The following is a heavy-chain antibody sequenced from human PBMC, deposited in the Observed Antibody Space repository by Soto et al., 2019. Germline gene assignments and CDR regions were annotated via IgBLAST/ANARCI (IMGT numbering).Heavy chain of an antibody. CDR1: GYTFTSYG. D-gene: IGHD2-21*02. CDR3: ARIHDGGNSVGLNN. Sequence: GASVKVSCKASGYTFTSYGISWVRQAPGEGLEWMGWISAYNGNTNYAQKLQGRVTMTTDTSTSTVYMELSSLRSDDTAVYYCARIHDGGNSVGLNNWAQGTLGTVAS. CDR2: ISAYNGNT. V-gene: IGHV1-18*01. J-gene: IGHJ4*02.